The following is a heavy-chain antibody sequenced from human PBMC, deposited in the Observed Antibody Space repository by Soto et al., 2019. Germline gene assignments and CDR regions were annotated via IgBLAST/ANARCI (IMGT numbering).Heavy chain of an antibody. CDR3: ARPPYYDHEY. Sequence: QVQLVASGGGVVQPGRSLRLSCAASGFTFSSYAMHWVRQAPGKGLEWVAVISYDGSNKYYADSVKGRFTISRDNSKNTLYLQMNSLRAEDTAVYYCARPPYYDHEYWGQGTLVTVSS. D-gene: IGHD3-3*01. V-gene: IGHV3-30-3*01. J-gene: IGHJ4*02. CDR2: ISYDGSNK. CDR1: GFTFSSYA.